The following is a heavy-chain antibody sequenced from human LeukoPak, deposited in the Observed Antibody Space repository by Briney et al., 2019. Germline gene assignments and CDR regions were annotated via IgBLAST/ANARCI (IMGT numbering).Heavy chain of an antibody. CDR2: ISSGVTT. D-gene: IGHD6-19*01. Sequence: GVSLRLSCAASGFTVSSNYMSWVRQAPGKGLEWVSVISSGVTTYYADSVKGRFTISRDNSKNTLYLQMSSPSAEDTAVYYCARDPDSSGWYRFDYWGQGTLVTVSS. J-gene: IGHJ4*02. V-gene: IGHV3-53*05. CDR1: GFTVSSNY. CDR3: ARDPDSSGWYRFDY.